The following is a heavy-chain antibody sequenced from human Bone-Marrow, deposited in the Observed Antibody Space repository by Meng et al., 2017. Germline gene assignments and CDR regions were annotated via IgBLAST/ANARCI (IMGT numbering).Heavy chain of an antibody. D-gene: IGHD3-22*01. J-gene: IGHJ4*02. Sequence: GESLKISCAASGFTFSSYAMSWVRQAPGKGLEWVSAISGSGGSTYYADSVKGRFTISRDNSKNTLYLQMSSLRAEDMAVYYCAKQGRRGYYDSSGYWYYFDYWGQGTLVTVSS. CDR1: GFTFSSYA. V-gene: IGHV3-23*01. CDR2: ISGSGGST. CDR3: AKQGRRGYYDSSGYWYYFDY.